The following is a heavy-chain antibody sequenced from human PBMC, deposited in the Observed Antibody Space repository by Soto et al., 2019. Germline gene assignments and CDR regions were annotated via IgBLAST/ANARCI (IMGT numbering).Heavy chain of an antibody. Sequence: SETLSLTCTVSGGSISSYYWSWIRQPPGKGLEWIGYIYYSGSTNYNPSLKSRVTISVDTSKDQVSLKLSSVTAADTAVYYCARYSTYWSCSCGSCYNNYYYGMDVWGQGTTVTVSS. V-gene: IGHV4-59*01. CDR3: ARYSTYWSCSCGSCYNNYYYGMDV. D-gene: IGHD2-15*01. J-gene: IGHJ6*02. CDR1: GGSISSYY. CDR2: IYYSGST.